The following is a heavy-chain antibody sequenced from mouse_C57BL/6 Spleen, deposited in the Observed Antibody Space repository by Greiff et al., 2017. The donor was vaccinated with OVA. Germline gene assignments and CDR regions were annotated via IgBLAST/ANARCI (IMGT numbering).Heavy chain of an antibody. D-gene: IGHD1-1*01. J-gene: IGHJ2*01. V-gene: IGHV1-22*01. Sequence: VQLQQSGPELVKPGASVKMSCKASGYTFTDYNMHWVKQSHGKSLEWIGYINPNNGGTSYNQKFKGKATLTVNKSSSTAYMELRSLTSEESAVYYGARSLYYGSSFDYWGQGTTLTVSS. CDR1: GYTFTDYN. CDR2: INPNNGGT. CDR3: ARSLYYGSSFDY.